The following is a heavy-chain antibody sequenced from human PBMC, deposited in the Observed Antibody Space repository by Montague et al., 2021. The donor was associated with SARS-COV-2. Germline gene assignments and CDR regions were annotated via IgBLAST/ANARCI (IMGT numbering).Heavy chain of an antibody. CDR2: TYYRSKWYN. Sequence: CAISGDSVSSNSAAWNWIRQSPSRGLEWLGRTYYRSKWYNDYAVSVKSRITISPDTSRNQFSLQLNSVTPEDTTVYYCARDLKPPGDILTGYLPYYYMDVWGKGTTVTVSS. CDR1: GDSVSSNSAA. CDR3: ARDLKPPGDILTGYLPYYYMDV. V-gene: IGHV6-1*01. D-gene: IGHD3-9*01. J-gene: IGHJ6*03.